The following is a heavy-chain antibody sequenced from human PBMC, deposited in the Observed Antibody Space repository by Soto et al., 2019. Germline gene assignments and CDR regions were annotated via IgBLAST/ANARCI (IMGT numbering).Heavy chain of an antibody. CDR1: GFTFSNYG. CDR2: ISHDGSNT. CDR3: ASGYNYGYSGGDY. V-gene: IGHV3-30*03. J-gene: IGHJ4*02. Sequence: QVQLVESGGGVVQSGRSLRLSCAASGFTFSNYGMHWVRQAPGKGLEWVAVISHDGSNTYYADSARGRFTISRDNSKNTLYLQMNSLRPDDTAVYFCASGYNYGYSGGDYWGQGTLVTVSS. D-gene: IGHD5-18*01.